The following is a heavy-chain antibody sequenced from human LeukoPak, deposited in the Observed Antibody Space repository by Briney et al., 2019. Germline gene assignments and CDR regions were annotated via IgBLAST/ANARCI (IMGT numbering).Heavy chain of an antibody. D-gene: IGHD1-26*01. CDR1: GFTFNNYV. V-gene: IGHV3-23*01. J-gene: IGHJ4*02. CDR2: ISASAAMA. Sequence: GGSLRLSCEASGFTFNNYVMTWVRQAPGKGLEWVSSISASAAMAYYADSVKGRFTVSRDNSNNRLYLQMSGLTAADTAVYYCAKDRSIGTYYTFDHWGQGTLVTVSS. CDR3: AKDRSIGTYYTFDH.